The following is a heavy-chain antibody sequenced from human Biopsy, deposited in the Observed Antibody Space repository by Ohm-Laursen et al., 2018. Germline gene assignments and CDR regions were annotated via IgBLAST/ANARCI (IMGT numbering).Heavy chain of an antibody. V-gene: IGHV4-61*03. D-gene: IGHD3-22*01. J-gene: IGHJ2*01. CDR2: VYYTGST. CDR1: GGPITSRTHY. CDR3: ARDRGYYSDRTVPGYFDL. Sequence: SDTLSLTCTLSGGPITSRTHYWGWIRQTPGKGLEWVGYVYYTGSTDYNPSLQSRVTISVDTSKNHFSLRLRSVTPADTAIYYCARDRGYYSDRTVPGYFDLWGRGTLVTVSS.